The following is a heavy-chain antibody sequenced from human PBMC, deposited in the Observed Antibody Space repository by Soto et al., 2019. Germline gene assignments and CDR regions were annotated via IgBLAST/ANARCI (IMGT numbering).Heavy chain of an antibody. J-gene: IGHJ6*02. CDR1: GLTISNAW. CDR3: TTGSVEGV. D-gene: IGHD2-15*01. CDR2: IKTNTEGGTT. Sequence: EVQLVESGGGVIYPGGSLRLSCAASGLTISNAWMNWVRQAPGKGLEWVGRIKTNTEGGTTDYAAAVKGRFTVSRDDSKNTLYLQMYSLRTEDTAVFYCTTGSVEGVWCQGTTVTVSS. V-gene: IGHV3-15*07.